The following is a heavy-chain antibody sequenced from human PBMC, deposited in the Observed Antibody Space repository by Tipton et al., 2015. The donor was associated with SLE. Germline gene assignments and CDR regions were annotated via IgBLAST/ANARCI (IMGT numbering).Heavy chain of an antibody. CDR3: ARVSSTSCCTGYFDY. V-gene: IGHV3-20*04. J-gene: IGHJ4*02. CDR1: GFTFHDYG. CDR2: INWNGDST. Sequence: SLRLSCAASGFTFHDYGMSWVRQAPGKGLEWVSGINWNGDSTGYADSVKGRFTISRDNAKNSLYLQMNSLRAEDTALYYCARVSSTSCCTGYFDYWGQGTLVTVSS. D-gene: IGHD2-2*01.